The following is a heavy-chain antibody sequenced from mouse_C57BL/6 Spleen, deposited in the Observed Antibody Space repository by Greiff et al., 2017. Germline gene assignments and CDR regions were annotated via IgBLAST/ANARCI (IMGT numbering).Heavy chain of an antibody. D-gene: IGHD1-1*01. CDR3: ARVTTVVARTYAMDY. V-gene: IGHV1-82*01. CDR1: GYAFSSSW. J-gene: IGHJ4*01. CDR2: IYPGDGDT. Sequence: VQLQQSGPELVKPGASVKISCKASGYAFSSSWMNWVKQRPGQGLEWIGRIYPGDGDTNYNGKFKGKATLTADKSSSTAYMQLSSLTSEDSAVYFCARVTTVVARTYAMDYWGQGTSVTVSS.